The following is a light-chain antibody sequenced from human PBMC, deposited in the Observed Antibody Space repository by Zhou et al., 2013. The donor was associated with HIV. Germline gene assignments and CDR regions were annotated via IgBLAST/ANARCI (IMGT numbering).Light chain of an antibody. CDR3: QQYDSSIPT. Sequence: EIVLMQSPGTLSLSPGERATLSCRASQSVGNELAWYQQRPGLPPRLVIYDASNRASGIPARFSGSGSGTDFTLTISSLEPEDFAVYYCQQYDSSIPTFGQGTKVEIK. J-gene: IGKJ1*01. CDR2: DAS. V-gene: IGKV3-11*01. CDR1: QSVGNE.